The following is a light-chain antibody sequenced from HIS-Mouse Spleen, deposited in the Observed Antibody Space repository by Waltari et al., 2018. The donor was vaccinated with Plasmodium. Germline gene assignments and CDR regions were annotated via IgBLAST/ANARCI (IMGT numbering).Light chain of an antibody. Sequence: EIVMTQSPATLSVSPGERATLSCRASQPVSSNLAWYQQKPGQAPRLLIYGASTRATGIPARVGGSGSGTEFTLTISSMQSEDVAGYYCQQYNNWPPLTFGGGTKVEIK. J-gene: IGKJ4*01. CDR2: GAS. V-gene: IGKV3-15*01. CDR1: QPVSSN. CDR3: QQYNNWPPLT.